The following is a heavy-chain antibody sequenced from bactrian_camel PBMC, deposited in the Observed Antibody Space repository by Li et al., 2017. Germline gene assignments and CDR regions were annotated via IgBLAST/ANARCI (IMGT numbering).Heavy chain of an antibody. V-gene: IGHV3S31*01. J-gene: IGHJ6*01. CDR3: ARDPAGAGAA. Sequence: VQLVESGGGLVQPGGSLRLSCAASGFTFNTYPMTWVRQRPGKGLEWVSYINSGGGSTFYADHVKGRFTISRDNAKNTLYLQMNSLKPEDTAVYYCARDPAGAGAAWGQGTQVTVS. CDR1: GFTFNTYP. CDR2: INSGGGST. D-gene: IGHD6*01.